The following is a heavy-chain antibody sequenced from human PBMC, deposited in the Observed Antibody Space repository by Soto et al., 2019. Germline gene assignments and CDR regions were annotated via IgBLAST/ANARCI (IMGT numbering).Heavy chain of an antibody. V-gene: IGHV3-33*01. J-gene: IGHJ4*02. D-gene: IGHD1-1*01. CDR1: GFTISTHG. CDR2: IWSDGSNR. Sequence: QVQLVESVGGVVQPGTSLRLSCAASGFTISTHGMHWVRQAPGKGLEWVANIWSDGSNRFYADSLKGRFTISKDNYKNPRYLQMSSMRAEDTAVYYCAAATTCNVHFHYWGQGTQVTVSS. CDR3: AAATTCNVHFHY.